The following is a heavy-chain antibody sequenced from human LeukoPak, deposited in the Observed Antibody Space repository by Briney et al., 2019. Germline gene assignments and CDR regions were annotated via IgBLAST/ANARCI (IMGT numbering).Heavy chain of an antibody. CDR2: LSGGGDIT. CDR1: AFNFANHA. D-gene: IGHD2-21*02. J-gene: IGHJ4*02. CDR3: VREDTPATANY. Sequence: GGSLRLSCAASAFNFANHAMSWVRQTAGKGREWVSALSGGGDITYYAESVKGRFPICRDNSKDTLFLQMQSLSPGDTGVYYCVREDTPATANYWGQGTLVTISS. V-gene: IGHV3-23*01.